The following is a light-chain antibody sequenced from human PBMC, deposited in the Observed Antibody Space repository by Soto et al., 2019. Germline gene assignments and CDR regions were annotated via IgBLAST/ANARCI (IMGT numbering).Light chain of an antibody. CDR2: GAS. V-gene: IGKV3-15*01. CDR3: QQHNYWPS. J-gene: IGKJ2*01. Sequence: EIVMTQSPATLSVSPGERATLSCRASQSVSSNLAWYQQKPGQAPRLLLYGASTRVTGIPGRFSGSGSGTEFTLTISSLQSEDFAVYYCQQHNYWPSFGQGTKLEIK. CDR1: QSVSSN.